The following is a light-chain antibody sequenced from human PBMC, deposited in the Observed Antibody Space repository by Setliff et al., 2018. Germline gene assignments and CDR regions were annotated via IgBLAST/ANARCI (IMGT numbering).Light chain of an antibody. CDR1: RPNIADNY. Sequence: QSVLTQPPSASGAPGQRVIISCSGSRPNIADNYVYWYQQLPGTAPKLLVNRNNQQPSGAPDRFSGSKSGTSAPLAINGLRSEDEADYYCAAWDNSLSGYVFGTGTKVTV. CDR3: AAWDNSLSGYV. V-gene: IGLV1-47*01. CDR2: RNN. J-gene: IGLJ1*01.